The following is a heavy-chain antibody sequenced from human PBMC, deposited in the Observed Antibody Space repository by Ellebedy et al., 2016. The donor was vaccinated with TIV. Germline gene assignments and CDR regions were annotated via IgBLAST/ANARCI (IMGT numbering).Heavy chain of an antibody. Sequence: GGSLRLXXAASGFTFDDYAMHWVRQAPGKGLEWVSGISWNSGSIGYADSVKGRFTISRDNSKNTLYLQMNSLRAEDTAVYYCAKDLSGYDSSGYYYSYAFDIWGQGTMVTVSS. V-gene: IGHV3-9*01. J-gene: IGHJ3*02. CDR1: GFTFDDYA. D-gene: IGHD3-22*01. CDR3: AKDLSGYDSSGYYYSYAFDI. CDR2: ISWNSGSI.